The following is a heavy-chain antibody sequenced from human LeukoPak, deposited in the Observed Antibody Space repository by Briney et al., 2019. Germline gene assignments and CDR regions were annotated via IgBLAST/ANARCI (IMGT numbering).Heavy chain of an antibody. D-gene: IGHD3-22*01. CDR3: ARGRYYDSSGKFDY. CDR2: MNPNSGNT. V-gene: IGHV1-8*01. CDR1: GYTFTSYD. J-gene: IGHJ4*02. Sequence: ASVKVSCKASGYTFTSYDINWVRQATGQGLEWMGWMNPNSGNTGYAQKFQGRVTMTRNTSISTAYMELSSLRSEDTVVYYCARGRYYDSSGKFDYWGQGTLVTVSS.